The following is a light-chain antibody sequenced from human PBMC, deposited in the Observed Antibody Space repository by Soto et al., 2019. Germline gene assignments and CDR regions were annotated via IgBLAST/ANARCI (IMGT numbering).Light chain of an antibody. CDR1: SSNIGNNY. V-gene: IGLV1-51*01. CDR2: DNN. Sequence: QSVLTQTPSVSAAPGQKVTISCSGSSSNIGNNYVSWYQQLPGTAPKLLIYDNNKRPSGIPDRFSGSKSGTSATLGITGLQTGDEADYYCGTWDSSLSVEVFGGGTKLTV. CDR3: GTWDSSLSVEV. J-gene: IGLJ2*01.